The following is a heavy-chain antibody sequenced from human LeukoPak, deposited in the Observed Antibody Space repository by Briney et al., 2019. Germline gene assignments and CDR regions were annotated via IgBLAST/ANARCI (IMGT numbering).Heavy chain of an antibody. CDR1: GFTFSSYA. J-gene: IGHJ4*02. D-gene: IGHD3-22*01. Sequence: GGSLRLSCAASGFTFSSYAMSWVRQAPGKGLEWVSAISGSGGSTYYADSVKGWFTISRDNSKNTLYLQMSSLRAEDTAVYYCAKDLKAYSMIVVPNLDYWGQGTLVTVSS. CDR2: ISGSGGST. V-gene: IGHV3-23*01. CDR3: AKDLKAYSMIVVPNLDY.